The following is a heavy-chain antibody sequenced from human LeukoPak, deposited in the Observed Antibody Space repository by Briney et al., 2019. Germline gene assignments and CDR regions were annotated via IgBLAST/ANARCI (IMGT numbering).Heavy chain of an antibody. CDR1: GFAFSTYT. CDR3: ARKGGRGSSSQDYHDY. J-gene: IGHJ4*02. CDR2: ISSNSAYI. D-gene: IGHD6-13*01. V-gene: IGHV3-21*01. Sequence: PGGSLRLSCAASGFAFSTYTMNWVRQAPGKGLEWVSSISSNSAYIYYADSVKGRFTISRDNAKNSLYLQMNSLRAEDTAVYYCARKGGRGSSSQDYHDYWGQGTLVTFSS.